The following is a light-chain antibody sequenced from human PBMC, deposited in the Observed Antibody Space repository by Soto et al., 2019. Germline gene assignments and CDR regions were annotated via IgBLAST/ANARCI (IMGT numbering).Light chain of an antibody. V-gene: IGKV3-15*01. Sequence: ETVMTQSPATLSVSPGERVTLSCRASQSVSSNLAWYQQKPGQAPRLLVYGASTRATGIPARFSGSGSGTEFTLTISSLQSEDFAVYYCQQSNNWPKTFGQGTKVDNK. CDR2: GAS. J-gene: IGKJ1*01. CDR1: QSVSSN. CDR3: QQSNNWPKT.